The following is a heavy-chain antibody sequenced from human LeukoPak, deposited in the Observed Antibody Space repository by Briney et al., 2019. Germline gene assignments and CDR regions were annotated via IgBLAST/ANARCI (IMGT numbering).Heavy chain of an antibody. CDR1: GFTVSSNY. Sequence: PGGSLRLSCAASGFTVSSNYMSWVRQAPGKGLEWVSVIYSGGSTYYADSVKGRFTISRDNSKNTLYLQMNSLGVEDTAVYYCARDLGGPLVYYYYMDVWGKGTTVTVSS. V-gene: IGHV3-53*01. CDR3: ARDLGGPLVYYYYMDV. J-gene: IGHJ6*03. CDR2: IYSGGST. D-gene: IGHD3-10*01.